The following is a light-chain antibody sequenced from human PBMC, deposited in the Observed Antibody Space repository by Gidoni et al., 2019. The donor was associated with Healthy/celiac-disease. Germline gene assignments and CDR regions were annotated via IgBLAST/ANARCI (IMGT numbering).Light chain of an antibody. CDR2: LGS. J-gene: IGKJ4*01. CDR3: MQAQQTPLT. V-gene: IGKV2-28*01. Sequence: DIVMTQSLLSLLVTTGEPAAIPCRSSHSLLHSNGYRYLDWYPQKPGQSPQLLIYLGSNRASGVPDRFSGSGSGTDFTLKISRVEAEDVGVYYCMQAQQTPLTFGGGTKVEIK. CDR1: HSLLHSNGYRY.